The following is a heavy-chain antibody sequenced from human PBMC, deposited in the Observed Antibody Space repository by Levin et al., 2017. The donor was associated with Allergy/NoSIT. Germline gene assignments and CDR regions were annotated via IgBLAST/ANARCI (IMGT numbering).Heavy chain of an antibody. CDR1: GFTFSSYA. CDR3: AKDRCSGGSCYSLYYYDYGMDV. J-gene: IGHJ6*02. Sequence: GGSLRLSCAASGFTFSSYAMSWVRQAPGKGLEWVSAISGSGGSTYYADSVKGRFTISRDNSKNTLYLQMNSLRAEDTAVYYCAKDRCSGGSCYSLYYYDYGMDVWGQGTTVTVSS. CDR2: ISGSGGST. D-gene: IGHD2-15*01. V-gene: IGHV3-23*01.